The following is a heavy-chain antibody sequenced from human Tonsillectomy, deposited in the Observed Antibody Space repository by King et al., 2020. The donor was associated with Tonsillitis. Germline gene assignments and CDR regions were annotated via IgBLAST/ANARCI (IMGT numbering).Heavy chain of an antibody. J-gene: IGHJ4*02. CDR1: GYTFTSYD. D-gene: IGHD1-7*01. CDR3: ARGLELLDY. V-gene: IGHV1-8*01. Sequence: QLVQSGAEVKKPGASVKVYCKASGYTFTSYDINWVRQATGQGLEWMGWMDPNSGNTVYAQKVQGRVTMTRNTSISTAYMELSSLRSEDTAVYFCARGLELLDYWGQGTLVTVSS. CDR2: MDPNSGNT.